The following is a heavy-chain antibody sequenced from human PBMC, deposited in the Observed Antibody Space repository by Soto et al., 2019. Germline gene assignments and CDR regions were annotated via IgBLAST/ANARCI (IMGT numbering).Heavy chain of an antibody. V-gene: IGHV3-21*01. CDR1: GFTFSSYS. J-gene: IGHJ6*02. CDR3: ARDPGSGVVPAAMGYYYYGMDV. D-gene: IGHD2-2*01. Sequence: ETLSLSCAASGFTFSSYSMNWVRQAPGKGLEWVSSISSSSSYIYYADSVKGRFTISRDNAKNSLYLQMNSLRAEDTAVYYCARDPGSGVVPAAMGYYYYGMDVWGQGTTVTVSS. CDR2: ISSSSSYI.